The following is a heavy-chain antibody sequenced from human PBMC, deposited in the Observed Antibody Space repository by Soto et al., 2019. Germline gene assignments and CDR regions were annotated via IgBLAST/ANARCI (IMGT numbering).Heavy chain of an antibody. V-gene: IGHV4-30-4*01. Sequence: PSETLSLTCTVSGDSISSADYYWSWIRQTPGKGPEWIGHIFYSGTTYYNPSLKGRLTISVDTSKNHFSLRLTSVTAADTAVYYCARDLWVEPELYYYGMDVWGQGTTVTVSS. D-gene: IGHD1-1*01. J-gene: IGHJ6*02. CDR2: IFYSGTT. CDR3: ARDLWVEPELYYYGMDV. CDR1: GDSISSADYY.